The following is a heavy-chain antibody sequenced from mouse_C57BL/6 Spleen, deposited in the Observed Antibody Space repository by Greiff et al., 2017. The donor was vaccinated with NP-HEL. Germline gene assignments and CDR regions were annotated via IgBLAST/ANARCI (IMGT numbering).Heavy chain of an antibody. CDR3: TRRRAMDY. CDR2: IDPETGGT. Sequence: VQLQQSGAELVRPGASVTLSCKASGYTFTDYEMHWVKQTPVHGLEWIGAIDPETGGTAYNQKFKGKAILTADKSSSTAYMEIRSLTSEDSAVYYCTRRRAMDYWGQRPSVTVSS. CDR1: GYTFTDYE. V-gene: IGHV1-15*01. J-gene: IGHJ4*01.